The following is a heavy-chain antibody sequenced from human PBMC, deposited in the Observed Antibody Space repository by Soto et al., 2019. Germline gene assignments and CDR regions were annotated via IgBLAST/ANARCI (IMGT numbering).Heavy chain of an antibody. J-gene: IGHJ4*02. V-gene: IGHV4-39*01. Sequence: PSETRSLTCTVSGGSISSSTYYWGWIRQPPGKGLEWIGSVYYGGSTYYNPSLKSRVTISVDTSKTQFSLKLSSVTAADTALYYCATRRTVAGNYFDFWGRGTLVTVSS. CDR2: VYYGGST. D-gene: IGHD6-19*01. CDR3: ATRRTVAGNYFDF. CDR1: GGSISSSTYY.